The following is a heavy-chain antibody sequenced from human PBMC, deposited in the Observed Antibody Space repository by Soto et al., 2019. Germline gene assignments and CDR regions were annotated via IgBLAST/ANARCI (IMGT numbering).Heavy chain of an antibody. CDR3: ARGETYYYDSSGYFWFDP. V-gene: IGHV4-31*03. J-gene: IGHJ5*02. Sequence: KPSETLSLTCTVSGGSISSGGYYWSWIRQHPGKGLEWIGYIYYSGSTYYNPSLKSRVTISVDTSKNQFSLKLSSVTAADTAVYYCARGETYYYDSSGYFWFDPWGQGTLVTVSS. CDR1: GGSISSGGYY. D-gene: IGHD3-22*01. CDR2: IYYSGST.